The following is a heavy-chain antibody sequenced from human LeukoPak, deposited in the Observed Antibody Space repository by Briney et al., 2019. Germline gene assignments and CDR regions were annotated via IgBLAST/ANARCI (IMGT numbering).Heavy chain of an antibody. Sequence: PGGSLRLPCAASGFTFSSYGMHWVRQAPGKGLEWVAVISYDGSNKYYADSVKGRFTISRDNSKNTLYLQMNSLRAEDTAVYYCAKDTVGCSSTSCYGDYYYYGMDVWGQGTTVTVSS. V-gene: IGHV3-30*18. J-gene: IGHJ6*02. CDR2: ISYDGSNK. CDR1: GFTFSSYG. D-gene: IGHD2-2*01. CDR3: AKDTVGCSSTSCYGDYYYYGMDV.